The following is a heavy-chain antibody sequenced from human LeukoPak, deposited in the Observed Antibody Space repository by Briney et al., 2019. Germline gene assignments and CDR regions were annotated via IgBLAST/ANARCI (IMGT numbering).Heavy chain of an antibody. D-gene: IGHD3-10*01. Sequence: AETLSLTCAVYGGSFSGYYWSWIRKPPGKGQEWVGEINHSGSTNYNPSLKRRVTISVDTSKNQFSLKLSSVTAADTAVYYCARLYGSGSYYHYWGQGTLVTVSS. CDR2: INHSGST. V-gene: IGHV4-34*01. CDR1: GGSFSGYY. J-gene: IGHJ4*02. CDR3: ARLYGSGSYYHY.